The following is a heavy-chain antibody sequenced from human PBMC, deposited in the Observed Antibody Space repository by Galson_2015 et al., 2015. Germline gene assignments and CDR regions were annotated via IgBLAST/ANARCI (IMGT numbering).Heavy chain of an antibody. V-gene: IGHV2-5*02. CDR1: GFSLSTSGVG. CDR3: ARTMVVVITTYFDY. Sequence: PALVKPTQTLTLTCTFSGFSLSTSGVGVGWIRQPPGKALEWLALIYWDDDKRYSPSLKSRLTITKDTSKNQVVLTMTNMDPVDTATYYCARTMVVVITTYFDYWGQGTLVTVSS. J-gene: IGHJ4*02. CDR2: IYWDDDK. D-gene: IGHD3-22*01.